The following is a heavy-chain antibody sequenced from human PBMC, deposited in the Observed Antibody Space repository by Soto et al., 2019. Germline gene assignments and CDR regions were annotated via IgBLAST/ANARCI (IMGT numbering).Heavy chain of an antibody. V-gene: IGHV1-69*13. D-gene: IGHD2-15*01. CDR3: ARHQTSKGIYYYYYYGMDV. J-gene: IGHJ6*02. CDR1: GGTFSSYA. CDR2: IIPIFGTA. Sequence: ASVKVSCKASGGTFSSYAISWVRQAPGQGLEWMGGIIPIFGTANYAQEFQGRVTITADESTSTAYMELSSLRSEDTAVYYCARHQTSKGIYYYYYYGMDVWGQGTTVTVSS.